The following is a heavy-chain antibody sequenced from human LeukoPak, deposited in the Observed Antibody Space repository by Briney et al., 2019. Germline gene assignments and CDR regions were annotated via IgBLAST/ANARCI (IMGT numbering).Heavy chain of an antibody. D-gene: IGHD5-24*01. V-gene: IGHV4-34*01. J-gene: IGHJ4*02. CDR2: INHSGST. Sequence: SETLSLTCAVYGGSFSGYYWSWIRQPPGKGLEWIGEINHSGSTNYNPSLKSRVTISVDTSKNQFSLKLSSVTAEDTAVYYCARDWGDGYNLEYFDYWGQGTLVTVSS. CDR3: ARDWGDGYNLEYFDY. CDR1: GGSFSGYY.